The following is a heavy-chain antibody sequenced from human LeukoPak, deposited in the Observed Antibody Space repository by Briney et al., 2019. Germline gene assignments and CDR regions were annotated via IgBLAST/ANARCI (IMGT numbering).Heavy chain of an antibody. J-gene: IGHJ3*02. CDR1: GGSVSSDNYY. D-gene: IGHD2-2*01. Sequence: SETLSLTCTVSGGSVSSDNYYWSWIRQPPGKGLEWVGYIYYSGSTNYNPSLKSRVTISADTSKNQFSLKLSSVTPADTAVYYCAREERYCSSTSCYFYAFDIWGQGTMVTVSS. CDR2: IYYSGST. V-gene: IGHV4-61*01. CDR3: AREERYCSSTSCYFYAFDI.